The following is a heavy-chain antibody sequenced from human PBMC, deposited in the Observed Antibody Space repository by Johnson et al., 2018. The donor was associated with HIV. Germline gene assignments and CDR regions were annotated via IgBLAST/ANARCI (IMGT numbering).Heavy chain of an antibody. CDR1: GFTFSSYA. CDR2: ISYDGSNK. Sequence: QEQLVESGGGVVQPGRSLRLSCAASGFTFSSYAMHWVRQAPGKGLEWVAVISYDGSNKYYADSVKGRFTISRDNSKNKLLLQMNSLRVDDTAMYYCARGHHDSGYPLEAFDIWGQGTMVTVSS. V-gene: IGHV3-30*14. J-gene: IGHJ3*02. CDR3: ARGHHDSGYPLEAFDI. D-gene: IGHD3-22*01.